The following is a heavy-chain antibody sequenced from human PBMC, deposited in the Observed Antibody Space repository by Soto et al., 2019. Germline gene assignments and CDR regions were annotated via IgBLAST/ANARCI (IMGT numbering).Heavy chain of an antibody. CDR3: ARSPEATVTAFDY. V-gene: IGHV4-31*03. CDR1: GGSISSGGYY. J-gene: IGHJ4*02. D-gene: IGHD4-17*01. Sequence: QVQLQESGPGLVKPSQTLSLTCTVSGGSISSGGYYWSWIRQHPGKGLEWFGYIFYSGSTYYNPFPKGRVTISVDPAKNPFSLKLSSVAGADTAVYYCARSPEATVTAFDYWGQGTLVTVSS. CDR2: IFYSGST.